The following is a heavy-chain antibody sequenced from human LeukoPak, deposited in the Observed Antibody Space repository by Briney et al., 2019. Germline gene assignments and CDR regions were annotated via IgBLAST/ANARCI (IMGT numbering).Heavy chain of an antibody. CDR3: ARVNFTGIQDWFDP. D-gene: IGHD1-1*01. V-gene: IGHV3-23*01. Sequence: GGSLRPSCSAAGFTVSSYAISWGRQAPGKGLEWVSAISGSGGSTYYADSVKGRFTISRDSSKNTLYLQMNRLTDEDTALYFCARVNFTGIQDWFDPWGQGTLVTVSS. CDR1: GFTVSSYA. CDR2: ISGSGGST. J-gene: IGHJ5*02.